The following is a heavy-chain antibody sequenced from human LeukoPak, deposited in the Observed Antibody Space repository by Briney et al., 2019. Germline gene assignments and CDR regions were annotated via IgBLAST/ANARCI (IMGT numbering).Heavy chain of an antibody. V-gene: IGHV3-23*01. CDR1: GFTFSSYA. CDR3: AKTRYNWNYWFDP. CDR2: IGGST. D-gene: IGHD1-7*01. Sequence: PGGSLRLSCAASGFTFSSYAMTWVRQAPGKGLEWVSAIGGSTYYADSVKGRFTISRDNSKNTLYVQMNSLRAEDTAVYFCAKTRYNWNYWFDPWGQGTLVTVSS. J-gene: IGHJ5*02.